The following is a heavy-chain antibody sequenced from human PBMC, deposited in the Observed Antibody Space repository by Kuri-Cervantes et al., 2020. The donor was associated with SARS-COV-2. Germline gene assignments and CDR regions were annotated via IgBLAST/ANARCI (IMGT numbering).Heavy chain of an antibody. CDR2: ISSSSGGHK. CDR3: ESFGLSGSSLWYFDL. J-gene: IGHJ2*01. V-gene: IGHV3-21*01. Sequence: GGSLRLSCAASGFTFSSYAMSWVRQAPGKGLEWVASISSSSGGHKWYADSVKGRFTISRDNAKSSLYLQMNSLRAEDTAVYYCESFGLSGSSLWYFDLWGRGTLVTVSS. D-gene: IGHD1-26*01. CDR1: GFTFSSYA.